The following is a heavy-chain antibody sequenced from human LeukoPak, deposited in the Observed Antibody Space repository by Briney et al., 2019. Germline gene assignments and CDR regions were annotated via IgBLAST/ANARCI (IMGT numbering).Heavy chain of an antibody. Sequence: GGSLRLSCAASGFTFSTYSMNWVRQAPGKGLEWVSFISGSGSTIHFADSVKGRSTISRDNAKNSLYLQMNSLRGEDTAVYYCARGRWFDPWGQGTLVTVSS. CDR1: GFTFSTYS. CDR3: ARGRWFDP. CDR2: ISGSGSTI. J-gene: IGHJ5*02. V-gene: IGHV3-48*04.